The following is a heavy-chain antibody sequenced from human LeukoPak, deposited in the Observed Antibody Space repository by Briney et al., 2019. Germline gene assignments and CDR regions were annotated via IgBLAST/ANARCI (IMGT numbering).Heavy chain of an antibody. CDR2: IYTSGGT. J-gene: IGHJ3*01. Sequence: SETLSLTCTVSGGFMANINFYWTWIRQPAGERLVWIGRIYTSGGTTYNPSLKSRITMSVDRSNNQFALNLNSVTAADTGVYYCVGRGSSSGTFDVWGPGAIVVVSS. V-gene: IGHV4-4*07. CDR1: GGFMANINFY. D-gene: IGHD6-13*01. CDR3: VGRGSSSGTFDV.